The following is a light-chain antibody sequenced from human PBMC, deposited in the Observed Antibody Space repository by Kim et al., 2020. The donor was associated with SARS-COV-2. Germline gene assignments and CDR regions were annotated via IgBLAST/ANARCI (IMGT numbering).Light chain of an antibody. CDR2: GAS. V-gene: IGKV3-15*01. CDR1: QSVSNN. J-gene: IGKJ5*01. Sequence: EIMMTQSPATLSMSPGERATLSCRASQSVSNNLAWYQQKPGQAPRLLIYGASTRATGIPARFSGSGSGTEFTLTISSLQSEDFAVYYCQQYNRWPPITFGQGTRLEIK. CDR3: QQYNRWPPIT.